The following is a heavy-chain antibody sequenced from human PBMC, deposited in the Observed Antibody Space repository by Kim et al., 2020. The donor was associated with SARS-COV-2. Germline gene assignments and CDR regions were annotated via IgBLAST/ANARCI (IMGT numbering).Heavy chain of an antibody. J-gene: IGHJ3*02. V-gene: IGHV4-39*01. Sequence: SETLSLTCTVSGGSISSSSYYWGWIRQPPGKGLEWIGSIYYSGSTYYNPSLKSRVTISVDTSKNQFSLKLSSVTAADTAVYYCAKPDCSGGSCYWGKDAFDIWGQGTMVTVSS. CDR3: AKPDCSGGSCYWGKDAFDI. D-gene: IGHD2-15*01. CDR1: GGSISSSSYY. CDR2: IYYSGST.